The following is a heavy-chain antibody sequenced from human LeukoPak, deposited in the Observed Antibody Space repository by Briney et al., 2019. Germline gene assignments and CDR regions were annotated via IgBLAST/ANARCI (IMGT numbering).Heavy chain of an antibody. CDR3: GRDVWGGRDGFFDC. CDR1: GFNFGGYW. D-gene: IGHD5-24*01. J-gene: IGHJ4*02. Sequence: GGSLRLSCAASGFNFGGYWMNWVRQVPGKGPVWVARINTDGRSTSYAPSVKGRFTISRDNAKGTLHLQMNNLRAEDTAVYYCGRDVWGGRDGFFDCWGQGTLVTVSS. CDR2: INTDGRST. V-gene: IGHV3-74*01.